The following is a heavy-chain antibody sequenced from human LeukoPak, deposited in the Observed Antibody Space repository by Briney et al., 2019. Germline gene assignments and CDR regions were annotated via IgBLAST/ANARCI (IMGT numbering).Heavy chain of an antibody. CDR3: ARGSFLYSSSPKRVGFDY. CDR2: ISYDGSNK. J-gene: IGHJ4*02. CDR1: GFTFSSYG. V-gene: IGHV3-30*03. D-gene: IGHD6-13*01. Sequence: GRSLRLSCAASGFTFSSYGMHWVRQAPGKGLEWVAVISYDGSNKYYADSVKGRFTISRDNSKNTLYLQMNSLRAEDTAVYYCARGSFLYSSSPKRVGFDYWGQGTLVTVSS.